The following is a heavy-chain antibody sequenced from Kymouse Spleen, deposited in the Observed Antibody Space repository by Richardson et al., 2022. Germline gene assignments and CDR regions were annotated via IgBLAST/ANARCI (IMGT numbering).Heavy chain of an antibody. J-gene: IGHJ6*02. CDR2: INHSGST. V-gene: IGHV4-34*01. D-gene: IGHD3-9*01. Sequence: QVQLQQWGAGLLKPSETLSLTCAVYGGSFSGYYWSWIRQPPGKGLEWIGEINHSGSTNYNPSLKSRVTISVDTSKNQFSLKLSSVTAADTAVYYCARGVTIF*PGLLLLRYGRLGPRDHGHRLL. CDR3: ARGVTIF*PGLLLLRYGR. CDR1: GGSFSGYY.